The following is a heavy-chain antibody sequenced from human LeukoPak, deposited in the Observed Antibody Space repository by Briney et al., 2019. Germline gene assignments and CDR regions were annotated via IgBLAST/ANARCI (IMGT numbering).Heavy chain of an antibody. D-gene: IGHD2-21*02. V-gene: IGHV5-51*01. CDR3: ARLPYCGGDCYSLIDY. J-gene: IGHJ4*02. Sequence: GESLKISCKGSGYSFISYWIGWVRQMPGKSLEWMGIIYPGDSDTRYSPSFQGQVTISADKSISTAYLQWSSLKASDTAMYYCARLPYCGGDCYSLIDYWGQGTLVTVSS. CDR2: IYPGDSDT. CDR1: GYSFISYW.